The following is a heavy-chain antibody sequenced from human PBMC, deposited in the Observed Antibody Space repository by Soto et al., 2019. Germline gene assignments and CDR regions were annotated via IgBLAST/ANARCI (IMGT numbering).Heavy chain of an antibody. CDR2: IKSTVDGGTT. J-gene: IGHJ6*02. CDR3: TVSRWAARAYYYCYGMDV. CDR1: GFTFNNAW. V-gene: IGHV3-15*01. Sequence: EVQLVESGGGLVKSGGSLRLSCAASGFTFNNAWMSWVRQAPGKGLEWVGRIKSTVDGGTTDYAAPVKGRFTISRDDSRNTVELQMNSLKTEDTGVYYCTVSRWAARAYYYCYGMDVWGQGATVTVSS. D-gene: IGHD6-6*01.